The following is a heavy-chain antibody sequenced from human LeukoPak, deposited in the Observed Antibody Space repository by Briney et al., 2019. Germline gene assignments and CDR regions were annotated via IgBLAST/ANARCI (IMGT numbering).Heavy chain of an antibody. CDR1: GFTFSSYG. CDR3: ARDWEGTGLSHFDY. CDR2: ISYDGSNK. V-gene: IGHV3-30*03. J-gene: IGHJ4*02. D-gene: IGHD1-26*01. Sequence: GGSLRLSCAASGFTFSSYGMHWVRQAPGKGLEWVAVISYDGSNKYYADSVKGRFTISRDNAKNSLYLQMNSLRAEDTAVYYCARDWEGTGLSHFDYWGQGTLVTVSS.